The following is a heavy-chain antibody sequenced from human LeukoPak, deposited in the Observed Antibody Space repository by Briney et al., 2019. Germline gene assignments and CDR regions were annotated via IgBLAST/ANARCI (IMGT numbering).Heavy chain of an antibody. CDR2: ISGGADTT. J-gene: IGHJ3*02. V-gene: IGHV3-23*01. D-gene: IGHD5-24*01. Sequence: GGSLGLSCAASGFTFSSYAMSWVRQAPGKGLEWVSAISGGADTTYYADSVKGRFIISRDNSKNTLHLQMNSLRAEDTAVYYCAKDCRQMAAYDAFDIWGQGTMVTVSS. CDR1: GFTFSSYA. CDR3: AKDCRQMAAYDAFDI.